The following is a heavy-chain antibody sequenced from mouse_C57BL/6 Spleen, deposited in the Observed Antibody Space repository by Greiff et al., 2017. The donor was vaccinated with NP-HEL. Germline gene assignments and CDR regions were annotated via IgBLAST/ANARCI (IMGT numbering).Heavy chain of an antibody. CDR2: IYPGSGNT. CDR1: GYTFTDYY. J-gene: IGHJ4*01. Sequence: VQLQQSGAELVRPGASVKLSCKASGYTFTDYYINWVKQRPGQGLEWIARIYPGSGNTYYNEKFKGKATMTADKSSSTAYMQLSSLTSEDSAVYFCARGFTTVVPRGGLDYWGQGTSVTVSS. D-gene: IGHD1-1*01. V-gene: IGHV1-76*01. CDR3: ARGFTTVVPRGGLDY.